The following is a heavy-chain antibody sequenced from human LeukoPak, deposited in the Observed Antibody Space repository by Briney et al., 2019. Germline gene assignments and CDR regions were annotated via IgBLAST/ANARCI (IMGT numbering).Heavy chain of an antibody. CDR1: GYTFTSYD. D-gene: IGHD2-2*01. Sequence: ASVKVSCKASGYTFTSYDINWVRQATGQGLEWMGWMNPNSGNTGYAQKFQGRVTITRNTSISTDYMELSSLRSEDTAVYYCARVGVPRSSKNAFDIWGQGTMVTVSS. CDR2: MNPNSGNT. CDR3: ARVGVPRSSKNAFDI. V-gene: IGHV1-8*03. J-gene: IGHJ3*02.